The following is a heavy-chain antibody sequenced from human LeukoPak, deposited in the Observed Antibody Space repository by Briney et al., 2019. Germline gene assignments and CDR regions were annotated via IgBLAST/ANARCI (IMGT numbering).Heavy chain of an antibody. V-gene: IGHV3-74*01. J-gene: IGHJ4*02. CDR3: TRSVFPYYFDC. Sequence: PGGSLRLSCVASGFTFSNYWIHWVRQAPGKGLVWVSRTNNDGSRTNYADFVKGRFTSSRDNAKNTLYLQMDSLRTEDTAVYYCTRSVFPYYFDCWGQGTLVTVSS. CDR2: TNNDGSRT. D-gene: IGHD3-10*02. CDR1: GFTFSNYW.